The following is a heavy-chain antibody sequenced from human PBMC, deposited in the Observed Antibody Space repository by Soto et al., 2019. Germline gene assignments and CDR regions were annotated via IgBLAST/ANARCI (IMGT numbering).Heavy chain of an antibody. CDR1: AYTFTSHW. CDR2: IYPGDSDT. CDR3: ARGISGRSAADYFDL. Sequence: PGESMKVSCNGAAYTFTSHWNGCLSPVHMKGLEWMGIIYPGDSDTRYSPSFQGQVTISADMSISTAYLRWRSLKASDTAIYYCARGISGRSAADYFDLWGQGTLVTVSS. D-gene: IGHD6-25*01. V-gene: IGHV5-51*01. J-gene: IGHJ5*02.